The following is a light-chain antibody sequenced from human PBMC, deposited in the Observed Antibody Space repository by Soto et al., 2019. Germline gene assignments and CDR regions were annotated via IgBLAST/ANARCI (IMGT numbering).Light chain of an antibody. CDR3: SSYAGNNNLV. V-gene: IGLV2-11*01. Sequence: QSALTQPRSVSGSPGQSVSISCTGTISDVAGYNYVSWYQHHPGKAPKLLISDVTKRPSWVPDRFSGSKSGNTASLTISDLQAEDEADYYCSSYAGNNNLVFGGGTKLPVL. J-gene: IGLJ2*01. CDR1: ISDVAGYNY. CDR2: DVT.